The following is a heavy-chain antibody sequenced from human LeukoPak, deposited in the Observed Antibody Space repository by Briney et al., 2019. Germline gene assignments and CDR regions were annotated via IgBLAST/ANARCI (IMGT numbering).Heavy chain of an antibody. CDR2: INHSGST. V-gene: IGHV4-34*01. CDR3: ARGSSGWSFDY. Sequence: SETLSLTCAVYGGSFSGYYWSWIRQPPGKGLEWIGEINHSGSTNYNPSLKSRVTISVDTSKNQFSLKLSSVTAADTAVYYCARGSSGWSFDYWGREPWSPSPQ. D-gene: IGHD6-19*01. J-gene: IGHJ4*02. CDR1: GGSFSGYY.